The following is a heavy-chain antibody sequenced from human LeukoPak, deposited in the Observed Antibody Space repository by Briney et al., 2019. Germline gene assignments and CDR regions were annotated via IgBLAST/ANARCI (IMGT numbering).Heavy chain of an antibody. CDR2: IRYDGSNK. V-gene: IGHV3-30*02. CDR3: AKGYSSSWYWDYFDY. Sequence: TGGSPRLSCAASGFTFSSYGMHWVRQAPGKGLEWVAFIRYDGSNKYYADSVKGRFTISRDNSKNTLYLQMNSLRAEDTAVYYCAKGYSSSWYWDYFDYWGQGTLVTVSS. CDR1: GFTFSSYG. D-gene: IGHD6-13*01. J-gene: IGHJ4*02.